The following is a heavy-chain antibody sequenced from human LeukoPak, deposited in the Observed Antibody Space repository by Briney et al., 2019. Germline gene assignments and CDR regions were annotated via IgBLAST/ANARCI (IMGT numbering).Heavy chain of an antibody. CDR3: AREYSGSYPFAY. V-gene: IGHV1-2*02. Sequence: GASVKVSCKASGYTFTGYYMHWVRQAPGQGLEWMGWINPNSGGTNYAQKFQGGVTMTRDTSISTAYMELSRLRSDDTAVYYCAREYSGSYPFAYWGQGTLVTVSS. CDR1: GYTFTGYY. CDR2: INPNSGGT. J-gene: IGHJ4*02. D-gene: IGHD1-26*01.